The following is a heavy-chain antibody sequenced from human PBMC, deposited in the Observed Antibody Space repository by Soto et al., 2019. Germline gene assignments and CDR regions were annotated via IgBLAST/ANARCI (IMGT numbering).Heavy chain of an antibody. CDR1: GYTFTGYY. D-gene: IGHD4-17*01. Sequence: QVQLVQSGAEVKKPGASVKVSCKASGYTFTGYYMHWVRQAPGQGLEWMGWINPNSGGTNYAQKFQGGVAMTRDTSISTAYMELSRLRSDDTAVYYCARADYGEIWYFDLWGRGTLVTVSS. V-gene: IGHV1-2*02. CDR2: INPNSGGT. J-gene: IGHJ2*01. CDR3: ARADYGEIWYFDL.